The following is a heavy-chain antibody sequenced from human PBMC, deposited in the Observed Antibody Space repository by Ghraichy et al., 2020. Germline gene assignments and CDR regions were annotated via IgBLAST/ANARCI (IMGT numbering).Heavy chain of an antibody. CDR1: GYSFTSFW. D-gene: IGHD2-8*01. CDR2: VYPGDSDT. J-gene: IGHJ4*02. V-gene: IGHV5-51*01. CDR3: VRHSGCTDGVCYKFDY. Sequence: KVSCKGSGYSFTSFWIGWVRQMPGKGLEWMGIVYPGDSDTRYSPSFQGQVTISADKSISTAYLQWSSLKASDTAMYYCVRHSGCTDGVCYKFDYWGQGTLVTVSS.